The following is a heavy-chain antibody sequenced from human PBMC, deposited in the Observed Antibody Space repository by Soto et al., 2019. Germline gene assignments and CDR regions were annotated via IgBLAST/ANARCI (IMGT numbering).Heavy chain of an antibody. Sequence: QITLKESGPTLVKPTQTLTLTCTFSRFSLTTDRVGVGWIRQPPGEALVWLAVIYWDDSKTYRPSLASSLTITKDPSQTQVALTITNIDSLDTATYYFAHAYGARSLSWCQGTLVTVSS. D-gene: IGHD3-10*01. CDR3: AHAYGARSLS. CDR1: RFSLTTDRVG. CDR2: IYWDDSK. J-gene: IGHJ5*02. V-gene: IGHV2-5*02.